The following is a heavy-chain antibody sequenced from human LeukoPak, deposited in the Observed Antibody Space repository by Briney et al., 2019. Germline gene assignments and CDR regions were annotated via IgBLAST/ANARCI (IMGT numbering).Heavy chain of an antibody. CDR2: ISGDRRDE. V-gene: IGHV1-18*01. CDR3: AREVPAKYTIGSYPRALYQYMDV. J-gene: IGHJ6*03. D-gene: IGHD6-19*01. CDR1: GSTLNNYA. Sequence: SRKLACSASGSTLNNYAMSWARQAPGQGLEWMGWISGDRRDENYLATIKGRLTMSIEKSTITFYMELNSLMAEHTAVYYCAREVPAKYTIGSYPRALYQYMDVWGKGTTVTVS.